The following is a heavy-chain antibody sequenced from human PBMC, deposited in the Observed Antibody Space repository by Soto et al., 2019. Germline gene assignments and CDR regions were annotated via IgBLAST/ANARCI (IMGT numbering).Heavy chain of an antibody. CDR3: AHGSGWLFDY. V-gene: IGHV2-5*01. D-gene: IGHD6-19*01. CDR1: GFSLSTGEVVG. CDR2: IYWNDDN. Sequence: QITLKESGPTLVKPTQTLTLTCTFSGFSLSTGEVVGVGWFRQPPGKALEWLALIYWNDDNHYSPSLKNRLTVTKATSGNQVVLTMTNVDPVDTATYFCAHGSGWLFDYWGQGTLVTVSS. J-gene: IGHJ4*02.